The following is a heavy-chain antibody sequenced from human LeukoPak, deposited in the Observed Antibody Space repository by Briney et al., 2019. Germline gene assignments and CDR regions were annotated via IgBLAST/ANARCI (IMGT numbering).Heavy chain of an antibody. CDR3: AKDMVRGVPPLDAFDI. D-gene: IGHD3-10*01. J-gene: IGHJ3*02. Sequence: PSETLSLTCTVSGGSISSYYWSWVRQAPGKGLEWVSAISGSGGSTYYADSVKGRFTISRDNSKNTLYLQMNSLRAEDTAVYYCAKDMVRGVPPLDAFDIWGQGTMVTVSS. CDR1: GGSISSYY. CDR2: ISGSGGST. V-gene: IGHV3-23*01.